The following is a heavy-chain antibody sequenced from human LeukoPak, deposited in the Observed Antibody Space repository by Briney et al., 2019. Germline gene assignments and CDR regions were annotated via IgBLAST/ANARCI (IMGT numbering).Heavy chain of an antibody. CDR1: GGSISSSSYY. V-gene: IGHV4-61*02. CDR3: ARGGWHWFDP. Sequence: SETLSLTCTVSGGSISSSSYYWSWIRQPAGKGLEWIGRIYTSGSTNYNPSLKSRVTMSVDTSKNQFSLKLSSVTAADTAVYYCARGGWHWFDPWGQGTLVTVSS. J-gene: IGHJ5*02. D-gene: IGHD6-19*01. CDR2: IYTSGST.